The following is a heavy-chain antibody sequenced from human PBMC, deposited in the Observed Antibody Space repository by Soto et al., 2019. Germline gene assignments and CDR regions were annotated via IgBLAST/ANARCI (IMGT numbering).Heavy chain of an antibody. CDR3: ARGYSSSGFWFDP. CDR1: GYTFTGYY. D-gene: IGHD6-6*01. V-gene: IGHV1-2*02. Sequence: ASVKFSCKASGYTFTGYYMHWVRQAPGQGLEWMGWINPNSGGTNYAQKFQGRVTMTRDTSISTAYMELSRLRSDDTAVYYCARGYSSSGFWFDPWGQGTLVTVSS. J-gene: IGHJ5*02. CDR2: INPNSGGT.